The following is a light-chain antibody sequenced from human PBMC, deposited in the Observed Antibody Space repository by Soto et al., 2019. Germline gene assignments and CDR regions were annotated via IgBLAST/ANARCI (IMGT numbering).Light chain of an antibody. J-gene: IGKJ4*01. Sequence: EIVLTQSPDTLSLSPGDRATLSCRASQSVSNYLSWYQQKLGQAPRLLIYDASKRATGIPARFSGSGSGTDFTLTINNLEPEDFAVYYCQQRSSWPTFVGGTKVEIK. V-gene: IGKV3-11*01. CDR3: QQRSSWPT. CDR2: DAS. CDR1: QSVSNY.